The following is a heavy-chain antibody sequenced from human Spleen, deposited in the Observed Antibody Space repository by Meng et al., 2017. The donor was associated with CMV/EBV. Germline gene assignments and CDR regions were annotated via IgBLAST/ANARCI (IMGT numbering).Heavy chain of an antibody. J-gene: IGHJ3*02. V-gene: IGHV3-21*01. Sequence: GGSLRLSCAASGFTFSSYSMNWVRQAPGKGLEWVSSISSSSYIYYADSVKGRFTISRDNAKNSLYLQMNSLRAEDTAVYYCARDGRLGGSRLGAFDIWGQGTMVTVSS. CDR3: ARDGRLGGSRLGAFDI. D-gene: IGHD1-26*01. CDR1: GFTFSSYS. CDR2: ISSSSYI.